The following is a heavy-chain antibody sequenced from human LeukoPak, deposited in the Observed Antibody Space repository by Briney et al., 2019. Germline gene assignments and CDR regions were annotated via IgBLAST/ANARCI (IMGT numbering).Heavy chain of an antibody. D-gene: IGHD6-19*01. V-gene: IGHV4-59*08. CDR2: IHYSGST. J-gene: IGHJ4*02. Sequence: SETLSLTCTVSGVSISSYYWSWIRQPPGKGLEWIGYIHYSGSTNYSPSLESRVTISLDRSTMQFFLKLTSVTAADTAVYYCARQGGSAWYGVDYWGQGTLVTVSS. CDR3: ARQGGSAWYGVDY. CDR1: GVSISSYY.